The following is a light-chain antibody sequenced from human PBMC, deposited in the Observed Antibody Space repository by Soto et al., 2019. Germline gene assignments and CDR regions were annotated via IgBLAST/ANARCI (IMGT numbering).Light chain of an antibody. Sequence: EIVLTQSQATLSLSPGERATLSGRASQSVSSYLAWYQQKPGQAPRLLIYDASNRATGIPARFSGSGSGTDFTLTISSLEPEDFAVYYCQQRSNLPLTFGGGTKVEIK. CDR3: QQRSNLPLT. J-gene: IGKJ4*01. V-gene: IGKV3-11*01. CDR2: DAS. CDR1: QSVSSY.